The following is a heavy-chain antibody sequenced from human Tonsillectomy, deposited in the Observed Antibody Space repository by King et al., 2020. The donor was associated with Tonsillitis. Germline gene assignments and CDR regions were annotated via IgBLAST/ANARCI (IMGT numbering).Heavy chain of an antibody. D-gene: IGHD6-13*01. V-gene: IGHV1-8*01. CDR3: ARARIAAVGTRFDY. Sequence: QLVQSGAEVKKPGASVKVSCKASGYTFTSYDINWVRQATGQWLEWMGWMNPNSGNTGYAQKFQGRVTMTRNTSTSTAYMELSSLRSKDTAVYYCARARIAAVGTRFDYWGQGTLVTVSS. CDR2: MNPNSGNT. J-gene: IGHJ4*02. CDR1: GYTFTSYD.